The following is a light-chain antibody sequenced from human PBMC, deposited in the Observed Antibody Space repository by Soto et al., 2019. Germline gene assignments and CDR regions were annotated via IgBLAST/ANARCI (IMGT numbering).Light chain of an antibody. CDR3: QQRSNWPIT. V-gene: IGKV3-11*01. J-gene: IGKJ5*01. Sequence: IVLAHSPGTLSLSPGERATLACRASQSVSSYLAWYQQKPGQAPRLLVYDASNRATGIPARFSGSGSGTDFTLTISSLEPEDFAVYYCQQRSNWPITFGQGTRLEIK. CDR2: DAS. CDR1: QSVSSY.